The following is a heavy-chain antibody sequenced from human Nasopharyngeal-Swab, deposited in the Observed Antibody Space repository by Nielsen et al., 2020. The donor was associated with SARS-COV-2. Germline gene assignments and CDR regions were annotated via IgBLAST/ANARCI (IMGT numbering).Heavy chain of an antibody. J-gene: IGHJ6*02. CDR2: ISSSSSTS. Sequence: GESLKISCAASAFTISSNGMHWVRQAPGKGLEWVAYISSSSSTSYYADSVKGRFTISRDNPKNSLHLQMNSLRDEDTAVYYCARDQSWTTDNYYYYGMDVWGQGTTVTVSS. D-gene: IGHD3/OR15-3a*01. V-gene: IGHV3-48*02. CDR3: ARDQSWTTDNYYYYGMDV. CDR1: AFTISSNG.